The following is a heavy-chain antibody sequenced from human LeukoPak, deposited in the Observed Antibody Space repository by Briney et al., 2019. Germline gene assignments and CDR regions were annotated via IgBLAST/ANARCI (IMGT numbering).Heavy chain of an antibody. CDR1: GYTFTGYY. J-gene: IGHJ6*03. CDR3: ARSGTSVGYYYYYMDV. V-gene: IGHV1-2*02. D-gene: IGHD3-10*01. CDR2: INPNSGGT. Sequence: ASVKVSCKASGYTFTGYYMHWVRQAPGLGLEWMGWINPNSGGTNYAQKFQGRVTMTRDTSISTAYMELSRLRSDDTAVYYCARSGTSVGYYYYYMDVWGKGTTVTVSS.